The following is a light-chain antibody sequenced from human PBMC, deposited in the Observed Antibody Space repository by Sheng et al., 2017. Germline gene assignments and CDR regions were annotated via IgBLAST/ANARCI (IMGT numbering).Light chain of an antibody. CDR3: LLNMGGGIWV. CDR2: NTN. V-gene: IGLV8-61*01. J-gene: IGLJ3*02. Sequence: QTVVTQESSFSVSPGGTVTLTCGLSSGSVSTHYYPSWYQQTPGQAPRTLIYNTNTRSSGVPDRFSGSILGNKAALIITGAQADDESDYYCLLNMGGGIWVFGGGTKLTVL. CDR1: SGSVSTHYY.